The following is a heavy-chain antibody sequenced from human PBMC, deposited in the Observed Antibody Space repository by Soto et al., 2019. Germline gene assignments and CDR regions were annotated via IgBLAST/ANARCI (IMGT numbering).Heavy chain of an antibody. Sequence: ASVTVSCKASGYTFTSYAMNWVRQAPGQGLEWMGWINTNTGNPTYAQGFTGRFVFSLDTSVSTAYLQICSLKAEDTAVYYCARSSVGATIHYYYGRDVWGQVTTGIVS. CDR1: GYTFTSYA. V-gene: IGHV7-4-1*01. CDR2: INTNTGNP. CDR3: ARSSVGATIHYYYGRDV. J-gene: IGHJ6*02. D-gene: IGHD1-26*01.